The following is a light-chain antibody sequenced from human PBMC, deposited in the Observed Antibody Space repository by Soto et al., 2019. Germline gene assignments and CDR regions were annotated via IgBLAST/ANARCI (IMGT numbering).Light chain of an antibody. J-gene: IGKJ2*01. CDR1: QTVGSW. Sequence: DIQMTQSPSTLSASVGDRVTITCRASQTVGSWLAWYQQKPGKAPKLLIYEASNLQSGVPSRFSGSGSGTEFTLTISSLQPDDFATYCCQQYERYRYTFGQGTKLEIK. CDR2: EAS. CDR3: QQYERYRYT. V-gene: IGKV1-5*03.